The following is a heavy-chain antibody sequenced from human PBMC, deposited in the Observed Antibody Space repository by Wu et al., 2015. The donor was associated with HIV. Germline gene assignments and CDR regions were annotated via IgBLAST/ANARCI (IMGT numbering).Heavy chain of an antibody. J-gene: IGHJ4*02. Sequence: QLVQSGAEVKKPGASVKVSCKASGYTFTTYYMNWVRQAPGQGLEWMGLIHPTNSRRSYAEKFQGRVTMTRDTSTSTVYLEMSSLRSEDTALYYCARSGSGWERLRFDLWGQGTQVTVSS. CDR1: GYTFTTYY. CDR2: IHPTNSRR. V-gene: IGHV1-46*01. CDR3: ARSGSGWERLRFDL. D-gene: IGHD6-19*01.